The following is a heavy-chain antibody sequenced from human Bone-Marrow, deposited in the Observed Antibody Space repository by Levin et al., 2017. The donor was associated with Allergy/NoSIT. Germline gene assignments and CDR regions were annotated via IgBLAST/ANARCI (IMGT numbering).Heavy chain of an antibody. CDR1: GFTFNSYG. CDR2: ISYDGSNQ. V-gene: IGHV3-30*18. Sequence: AGGSLRLSCAASGFTFNSYGMHWVRQAPGKGLEWVAVISYDGSNQYYADFVKGRFTVSRDNSKNTLYLQLSSLRTEDTALYDCAKVRKELWMHGGEGIDSWGQGTLVTVSS. CDR3: AKVRKELWMHGGEGIDS. D-gene: IGHD3-3*01. J-gene: IGHJ4*02.